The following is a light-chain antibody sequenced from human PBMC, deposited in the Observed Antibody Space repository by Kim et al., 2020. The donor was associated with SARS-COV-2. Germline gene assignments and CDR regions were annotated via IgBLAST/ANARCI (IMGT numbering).Light chain of an antibody. CDR3: QQRGDWPYT. CDR1: QSVSSY. CDR2: DAS. Sequence: EIVLTQSPATLSLSPGERATLSCRASQSVSSYLAWYQQKPGQAPRLLIYDASNRATGIPARFSGSGSGTDSTLTISSLEPEDFALYYCQQRGDWPYTFGQGTKLEI. V-gene: IGKV3-11*01. J-gene: IGKJ2*01.